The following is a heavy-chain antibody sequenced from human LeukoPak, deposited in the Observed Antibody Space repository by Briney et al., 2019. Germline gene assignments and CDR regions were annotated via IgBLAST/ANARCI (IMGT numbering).Heavy chain of an antibody. D-gene: IGHD3-22*01. CDR1: GGSISSYY. CDR3: ARDSYYDSSGYYFGLPNAFDI. J-gene: IGHJ3*02. CDR2: IYYSGST. V-gene: IGHV4-59*01. Sequence: PSETLSLTCTVSGGSISSYYWSWIRQPPGKGLEWIGYIYYSGSTNYNPSLKSRVTISVDTSKNQFSLKLSSVTAADTAVYYCARDSYYDSSGYYFGLPNAFDIWGQGTMVTVSS.